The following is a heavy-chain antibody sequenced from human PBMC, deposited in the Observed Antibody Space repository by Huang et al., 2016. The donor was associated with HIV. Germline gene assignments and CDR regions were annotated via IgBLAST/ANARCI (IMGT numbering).Heavy chain of an antibody. J-gene: IGHJ5*02. CDR3: AREAAGSGNDYISRFDH. Sequence: QVRLVQSGAEVKKPGSSVRISCRASGGPFISYAFTWVRLVPGQGLEWMVQIIPIFGSASLAQKFRGRVAITADDSTSPVYMELRSLRSQDTAMYYCAREAAGSGNDYISRFDHWGQGTLVTVSS. CDR1: GGPFISYA. V-gene: IGHV1-69*01. D-gene: IGHD5-12*01. CDR2: IIPIFGSA.